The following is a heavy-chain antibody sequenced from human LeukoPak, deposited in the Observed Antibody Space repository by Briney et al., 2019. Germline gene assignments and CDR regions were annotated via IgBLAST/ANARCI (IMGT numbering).Heavy chain of an antibody. CDR2: IYYSGST. J-gene: IGHJ4*02. CDR1: GGSISSYY. D-gene: IGHD5-12*01. V-gene: IGHV4-59*01. CDR3: ARAGIYSGYPYYFDY. Sequence: SETLPLTCTVSGGSISSYYWSWVRQPPGKGLEWIGYIYYSGSTNYNPSLKSRVTISVDTSKNQFSLKLSSVTAADTAVYYCARAGIYSGYPYYFDYWGQGTLVTVSS.